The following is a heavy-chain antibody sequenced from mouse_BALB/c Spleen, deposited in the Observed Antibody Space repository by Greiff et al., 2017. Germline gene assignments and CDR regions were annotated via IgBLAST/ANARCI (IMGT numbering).Heavy chain of an antibody. Sequence: VHVKQSGAELVKPGASVKLSCTASGFNIKDTYMHWVKQRPEQGLEWIGRIDPANGNTKYDPKFQGKATITADTSSNTAYLQLSSLTSEDTAVYYCARPYYYGRAMDYWGQGTSVTVSS. J-gene: IGHJ4*01. V-gene: IGHV14-3*02. CDR3: ARPYYYGRAMDY. CDR2: IDPANGNT. CDR1: GFNIKDTY. D-gene: IGHD1-1*01.